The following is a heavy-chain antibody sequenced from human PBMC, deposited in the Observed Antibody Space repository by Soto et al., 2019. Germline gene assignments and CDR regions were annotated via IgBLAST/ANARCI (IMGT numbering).Heavy chain of an antibody. J-gene: IGHJ4*02. CDR1: GYTFTSYD. V-gene: IGHV1-8*01. Sequence: QEQLVQSWAEVKKPGASVKVSCKASGYTFTSYDINWVRQATGQGLEWMGWMNPNSGNTDYAQKFQGRVTMTRNTPISTAYMERSSLRSEDTAVYYCARGTYCSGGSCYPNFDYWGQGTLVTVSS. D-gene: IGHD2-15*01. CDR2: MNPNSGNT. CDR3: ARGTYCSGGSCYPNFDY.